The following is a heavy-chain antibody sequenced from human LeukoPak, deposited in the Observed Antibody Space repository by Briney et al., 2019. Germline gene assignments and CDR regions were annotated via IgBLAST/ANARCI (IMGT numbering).Heavy chain of an antibody. J-gene: IGHJ4*02. CDR1: GFTFSDYY. CDR3: ARVIAAAGSHFDY. V-gene: IGHV3-11*01. Sequence: KTGGSLRLSCAASGFTFSDYYMSWIRQAPGKGLEWVSYISSSGSTIYYADSVKGRFTISRDNAKNSLYLQMNSLRAEDTAAYYCARVIAAAGSHFDYWGQGTLVTVSS. D-gene: IGHD6-13*01. CDR2: ISSSGSTI.